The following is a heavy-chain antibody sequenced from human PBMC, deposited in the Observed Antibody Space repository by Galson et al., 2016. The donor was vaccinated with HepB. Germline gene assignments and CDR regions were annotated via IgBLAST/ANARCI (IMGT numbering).Heavy chain of an antibody. Sequence: SLRLSCAASGLSFRSYGMHWVRQAPGKGLEWAAVISYDGTKRSYGDSVRGRFTISRDNSKNTLYLEMNSPRAEDTAVYYCAKDEYTIGWGPPWFDPWGQGTLVTVSS. D-gene: IGHD3-10*01. CDR3: AKDEYTIGWGPPWFDP. J-gene: IGHJ5*02. CDR2: ISYDGTKR. CDR1: GLSFRSYG. V-gene: IGHV3-30*18.